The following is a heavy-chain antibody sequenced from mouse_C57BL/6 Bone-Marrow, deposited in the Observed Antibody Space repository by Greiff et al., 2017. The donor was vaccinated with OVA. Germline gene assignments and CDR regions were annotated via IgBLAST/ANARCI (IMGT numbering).Heavy chain of an antibody. CDR1: GFSLTSYA. V-gene: IGHV2-9-1*01. CDR3: ARVALLYDYDEGAWFAY. D-gene: IGHD2-4*01. J-gene: IGHJ3*01. Sequence: QVQLKESGPGLVAPSQSLSITCTVSGFSLTSYAISWVRQPPGKGLEWLGVIWTGGGTNYNSALKSRLSISKDNSKSQVFLKMNSLQTDDTARYYCARVALLYDYDEGAWFAYWGQGTLVTVSA. CDR2: IWTGGGT.